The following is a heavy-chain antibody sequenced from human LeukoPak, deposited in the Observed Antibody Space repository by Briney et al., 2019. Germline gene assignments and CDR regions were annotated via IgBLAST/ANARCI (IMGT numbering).Heavy chain of an antibody. J-gene: IGHJ1*01. D-gene: IGHD6-19*01. CDR2: IYHSGST. Sequence: SETLSLTCAVSGGSISSGGYSWSWIRQPPGKGLEWIGYIYHSGSTYYNPSLKSRVTISVDRSKNQFSLKLSSVTDADTAVYYCATQIAVAGPEGYFQHWGQGTLVTVSS. V-gene: IGHV4-30-2*01. CDR1: GGSISSGGYS. CDR3: ATQIAVAGPEGYFQH.